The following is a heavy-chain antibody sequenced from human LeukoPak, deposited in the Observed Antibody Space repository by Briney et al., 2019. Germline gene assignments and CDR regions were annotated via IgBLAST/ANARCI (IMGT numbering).Heavy chain of an antibody. CDR1: GYIFTIYW. Sequence: GESLKISCKGSGYIFTIYWIGWVRQMPGKGLKWMGVIYPRDSDTRYSPSFQGQVTISDDKSISTAYLQWGSLKASDTAMYYCARPRVYSYGYCYWGQGTLVTVSS. V-gene: IGHV5-51*01. CDR3: ARPRVYSYGYCY. CDR2: IYPRDSDT. J-gene: IGHJ4*02. D-gene: IGHD5-18*01.